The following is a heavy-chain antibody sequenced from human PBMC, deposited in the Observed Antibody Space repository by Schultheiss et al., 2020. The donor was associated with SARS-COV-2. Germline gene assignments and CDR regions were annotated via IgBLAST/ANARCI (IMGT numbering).Heavy chain of an antibody. CDR3: TRETILLMDYIDV. J-gene: IGHJ6*03. CDR2: ISSSGSTI. D-gene: IGHD2-21*01. CDR1: GFTFSNAW. V-gene: IGHV3-11*04. Sequence: GGSLRLSCAASGFTFSNAWMSWDRQAPGKGLEWVSYISSSGSTIYYADSVKGRFTISRDNAKNTLYLQMNSLRAEDTAVYYCTRETILLMDYIDVWGNGTTVTVLL.